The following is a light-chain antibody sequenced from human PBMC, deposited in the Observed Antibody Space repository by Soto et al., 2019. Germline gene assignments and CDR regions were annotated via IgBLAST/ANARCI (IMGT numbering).Light chain of an antibody. CDR2: GAS. CDR3: QQYASFLRT. Sequence: EIVLTQSPGTLSMSAGERATLTCRASQSVSRSYLAWYQQKPGQAPRLLIYGASRRATGIPDRFSGSGSGTDFTLTISRLEPEDVAVYYCQQYASFLRTFGQGTKVEIK. J-gene: IGKJ1*01. V-gene: IGKV3-20*01. CDR1: QSVSRSY.